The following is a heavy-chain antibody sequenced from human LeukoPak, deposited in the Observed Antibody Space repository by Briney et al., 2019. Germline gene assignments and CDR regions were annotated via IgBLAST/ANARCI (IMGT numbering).Heavy chain of an antibody. D-gene: IGHD1-7*01. CDR2: IYYDGTNK. CDR3: VRDSPAYNWNYGIFDC. J-gene: IGHJ4*02. Sequence: PGGSLRLSCAASGFIFSSYGMHWVRQAPGKGLEWVAVIYYDGTNKFYADSVKGRFSISRDTSKDTLYLQMNSLRADDTAVYYCVRDSPAYNWNYGIFDCWGQGTLVTVSS. CDR1: GFIFSSYG. V-gene: IGHV3-33*01.